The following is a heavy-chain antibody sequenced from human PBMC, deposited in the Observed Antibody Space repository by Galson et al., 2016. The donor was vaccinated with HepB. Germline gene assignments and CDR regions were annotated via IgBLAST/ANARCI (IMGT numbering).Heavy chain of an antibody. V-gene: IGHV3-23*01. CDR1: GFTFSTYA. CDR3: AKDWADTAMVHYYFDY. CDR2: ISGSGTTT. J-gene: IGHJ4*01. D-gene: IGHD5-18*01. Sequence: SLRLSCAASGFTFSTYAMSWVRQAPGKGLEWVSSISGSGTTTYHADSVKGRFTISRDNSKNTLYLQLSSLRAEDTAVYYCAKDWADTAMVHYYFDYWGHGTLVTVSS.